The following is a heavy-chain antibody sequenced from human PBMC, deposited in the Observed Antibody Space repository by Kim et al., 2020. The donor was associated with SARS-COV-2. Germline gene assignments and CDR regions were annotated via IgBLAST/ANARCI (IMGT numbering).Heavy chain of an antibody. Sequence: SVKVSCKASGGTFSSYAISWVRQAPGQGLEWMGRIIPILGIANYAQKFQGRVTITADKSTSTAYMELSSLRSEDTAVYYCARDRGSGSLLDSGSYYPYYYYYMDVWGKGTTVTVSS. J-gene: IGHJ6*03. D-gene: IGHD1-26*01. CDR3: ARDRGSGSLLDSGSYYPYYYYYMDV. CDR2: IIPILGIA. CDR1: GGTFSSYA. V-gene: IGHV1-69*10.